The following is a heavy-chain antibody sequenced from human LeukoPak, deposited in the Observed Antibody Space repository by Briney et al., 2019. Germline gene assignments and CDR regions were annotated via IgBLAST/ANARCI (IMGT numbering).Heavy chain of an antibody. J-gene: IGHJ3*02. CDR2: IYSGGST. Sequence: GGSLRLSCAASGFTVSSNYMSWVRQAPGKGLEWVSVIYSGGSTYYADFVKGRFTISRDNSKNTLYLQMNSLRAEDTAVYYCARWERTDAFDIWGQGTMVTVSS. D-gene: IGHD1-26*01. V-gene: IGHV3-53*01. CDR1: GFTVSSNY. CDR3: ARWERTDAFDI.